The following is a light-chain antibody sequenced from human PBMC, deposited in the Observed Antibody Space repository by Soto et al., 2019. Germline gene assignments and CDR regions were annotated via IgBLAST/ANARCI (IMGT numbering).Light chain of an antibody. Sequence: DIQLSLTPSTLSASLGVRLTITCRASQSISSWLAWYQQKPGKAPKLLIYDASSLESGVPSRFSGSGSGTEFTLTISSLQPDDFATYYCQQFNSYSPGAFGQGTKVDIK. CDR1: QSISSW. V-gene: IGKV1-5*01. J-gene: IGKJ1*01. CDR2: DAS. CDR3: QQFNSYSPGA.